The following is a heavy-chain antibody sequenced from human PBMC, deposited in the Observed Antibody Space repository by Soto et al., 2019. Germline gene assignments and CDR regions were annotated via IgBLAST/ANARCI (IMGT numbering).Heavy chain of an antibody. J-gene: IGHJ5*02. CDR2: MNTYNGGT. CDR3: ARDPGAARGFDP. V-gene: IGHV1-18*01. CDR1: GYVFTIYG. D-gene: IGHD3-10*01. Sequence: QVQLVQSGAEVKKPEASVKVSCKASGYVFTIYGISWVRQAPGQGLEWMGWMNTYNGGTNYAPTVQGRVTMTTDTSTSTAYMELRSLRSDDTAVYYCARDPGAARGFDPWGQGTLVTVSS.